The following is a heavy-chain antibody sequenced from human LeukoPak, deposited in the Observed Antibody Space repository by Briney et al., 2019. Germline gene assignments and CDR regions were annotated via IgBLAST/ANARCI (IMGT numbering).Heavy chain of an antibody. CDR1: GFTFSSYW. CDR2: IKTDESEK. V-gene: IGHV3-7*01. J-gene: IGHJ4*02. Sequence: PGGSLRLSCVASGFTFSSYWMGWVRQAPGKGLEWVANIKTDESEKYYVDSVKGRFTISRDNAKNSLYLQMNSLRAEDTAVYYCVRVANGATFDYWGRGTLVTVSS. CDR3: VRVANGATFDY. D-gene: IGHD5-12*01.